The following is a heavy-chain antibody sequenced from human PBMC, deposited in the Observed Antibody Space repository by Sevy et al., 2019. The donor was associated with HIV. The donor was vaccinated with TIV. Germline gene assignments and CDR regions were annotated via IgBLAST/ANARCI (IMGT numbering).Heavy chain of an antibody. CDR3: TTASWSQEDYCNY. CDR2: IKGKIYDGTI. J-gene: IGHJ4*02. CDR1: GLTFSNAW. V-gene: IGHV3-15*01. D-gene: IGHD6-13*01. Sequence: GGSLRLSCAASGLTFSNAWMSWVRQAPGKGLEWVGRIKGKIYDGTIDYAAPVKGRFSISRNDSKNTLHLQMNSLKTEDTAVYYCTTASWSQEDYCNYWGQGTLVTVSS.